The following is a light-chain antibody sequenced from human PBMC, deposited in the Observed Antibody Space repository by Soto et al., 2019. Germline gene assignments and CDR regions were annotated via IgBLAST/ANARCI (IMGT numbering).Light chain of an antibody. CDR2: WAS. Sequence: DIVMTQSPDSLTVSLGERATINCKSSQSVLSSSNNKNYLAWHQQKPGQPPKVLIYWASTRESGVPDRFGGSGSGTDFTLTINNLQAEDVAVYYCQKYHSGPITFGQGTRLEIK. CDR1: QSVLSSSNNKNY. V-gene: IGKV4-1*01. J-gene: IGKJ5*01. CDR3: QKYHSGPIT.